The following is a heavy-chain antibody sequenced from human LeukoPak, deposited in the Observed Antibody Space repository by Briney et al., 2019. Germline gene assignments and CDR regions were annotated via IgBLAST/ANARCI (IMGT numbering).Heavy chain of an antibody. CDR2: ISKNGDST. Sequence: GGSLRLSCAASGFTFSSYAMHWIRQAPGKGLEYVSAISKNGDSTFHAISVKGRFTISRDNSKNTLYLQMGSLRPEDMAVYYCARMDYSDQFFQHWGQGTLVTVSS. J-gene: IGHJ1*01. CDR3: ARMDYSDQFFQH. D-gene: IGHD4-17*01. CDR1: GFTFSSYA. V-gene: IGHV3-64*01.